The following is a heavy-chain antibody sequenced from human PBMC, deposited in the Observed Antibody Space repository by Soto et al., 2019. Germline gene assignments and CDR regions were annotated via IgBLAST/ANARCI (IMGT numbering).Heavy chain of an antibody. V-gene: IGHV1-18*01. CDR1: GYTFTSYG. D-gene: IGHD3-16*02. CDR3: ARGEHLGELSFSSWFDP. J-gene: IGHJ5*02. CDR2: ISAYNGNT. Sequence: ASVKVSCKASGYTFTSYGISWVRQAPGQGLEWMGWISAYNGNTNYAQKLQGRVTMTTDTSTSTAYMELRSLRSDDTAVYYCARGEHLGELSFSSWFDPWGQGTLVTVSS.